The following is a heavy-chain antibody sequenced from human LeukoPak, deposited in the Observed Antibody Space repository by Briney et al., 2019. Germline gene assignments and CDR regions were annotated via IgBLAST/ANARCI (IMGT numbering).Heavy chain of an antibody. Sequence: LGGSLRLSCAASGYTFSNFAVGWVRPAPGKGLEWVSSIGNGGTTYYAGSVKGRFSISRDNSKNTLSLQVNSLRAEDTAVYYCAKMRGHPREAYYFESWGQGALVTVSS. CDR2: IGNGGTT. CDR3: AKMRGHPREAYYFES. D-gene: IGHD1-26*01. CDR1: GYTFSNFA. V-gene: IGHV3-23*01. J-gene: IGHJ4*02.